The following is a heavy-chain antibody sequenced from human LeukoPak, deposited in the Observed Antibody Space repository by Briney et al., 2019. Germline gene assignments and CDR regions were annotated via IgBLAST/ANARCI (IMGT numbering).Heavy chain of an antibody. CDR1: GFTFSSYE. D-gene: IGHD3-10*01. Sequence: HPGGSLRLSCAASGFTFSSYEMNWVRQAPGKGLEWVSYISSSGSTIYYADSVKGRFTISRDNAKNSLYLQMNSLRAEDTAVYYCAKNGHYYGSGSYYARTREIYYYYYMDVWGKGTTVTISS. CDR3: AKNGHYYGSGSYYARTREIYYYYYMDV. J-gene: IGHJ6*03. V-gene: IGHV3-48*03. CDR2: ISSSGSTI.